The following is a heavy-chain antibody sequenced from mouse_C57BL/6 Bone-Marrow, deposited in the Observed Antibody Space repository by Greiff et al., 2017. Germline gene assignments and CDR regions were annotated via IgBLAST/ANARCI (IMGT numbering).Heavy chain of an antibody. D-gene: IGHD1-1*01. Sequence: QVQLQQSGAELVRPGTSVKMSCKASGYTFTNYWIGWAKQRPGHGLEWIGDIYPGGGYTNYNEKFKGKATLTADKSSSTAYMQFSSLTSEASAIYYCARYYYVSSYAMDYWGQGTSVTVSS. V-gene: IGHV1-63*01. CDR2: IYPGGGYT. CDR1: GYTFTNYW. J-gene: IGHJ4*01. CDR3: ARYYYVSSYAMDY.